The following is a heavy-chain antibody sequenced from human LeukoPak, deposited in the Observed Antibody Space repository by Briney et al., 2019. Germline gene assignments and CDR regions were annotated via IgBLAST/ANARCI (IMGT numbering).Heavy chain of an antibody. CDR1: GGSISSDY. J-gene: IGHJ3*02. V-gene: IGHV4-59*01. Sequence: SETLSLTCTVSGGSISSDYWSWVRQPPGKGLEGMGDIYYSGRTNYNPSLKSRVTISVDTSKNQFSLKLSSVTAADTAVYYCARDLLVGRSLDIWGQGTMVTVSS. D-gene: IGHD6-13*01. CDR3: ARDLLVGRSLDI. CDR2: IYYSGRT.